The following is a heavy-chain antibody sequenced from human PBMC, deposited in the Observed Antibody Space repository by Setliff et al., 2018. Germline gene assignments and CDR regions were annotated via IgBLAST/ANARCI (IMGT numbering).Heavy chain of an antibody. Sequence: KASETLSLTCTVSGGSVSPYFWSWIRQPPGKGLQWIGYIYRNGNTNFNPSLKSRVNMSIDTSKNQFALNLKSVTAADTAVYYCARDRTAYSYGLDVWGQGTTVTVSS. V-gene: IGHV4-59*02. CDR3: ARDRTAYSYGLDV. J-gene: IGHJ6*02. CDR2: IYRNGNT. D-gene: IGHD5-18*01. CDR1: GGSVSPYF.